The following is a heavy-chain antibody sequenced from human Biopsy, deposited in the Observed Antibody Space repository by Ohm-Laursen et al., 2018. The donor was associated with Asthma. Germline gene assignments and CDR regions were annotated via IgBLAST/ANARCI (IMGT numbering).Heavy chain of an antibody. CDR3: TTDPGDNEPF. V-gene: IGHV3-15*01. D-gene: IGHD2-21*02. CDR1: GLTFTNAW. Sequence: SLRLSCTASGLTFTNAWMNWVRQAPGRGLEWVGRIKSRKDGETRDYAAPLRGRFFISRDDSQNRLYLQIDNLQTEDTAVYFCTTDPGDNEPFWGRGTLVTVSS. CDR2: IKSRKDGETR. J-gene: IGHJ4*02.